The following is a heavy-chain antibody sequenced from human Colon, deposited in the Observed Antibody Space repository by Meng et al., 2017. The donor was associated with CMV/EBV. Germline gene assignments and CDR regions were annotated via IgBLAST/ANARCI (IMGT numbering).Heavy chain of an antibody. Sequence: GGSLRLSCAASGFTFSSYWMTWVRQAPGKGLEWVSSITWNSGRTGYVDSVEGRFTISRDNAKNSLYLQMNGLRAEDTALYYCAKDISPVGGSTGYHGMDVWGQGTTVTVSS. CDR1: GFTFSSYW. D-gene: IGHD1-7*01. CDR2: ITWNSGRT. V-gene: IGHV3-9*01. CDR3: AKDISPVGGSTGYHGMDV. J-gene: IGHJ6*02.